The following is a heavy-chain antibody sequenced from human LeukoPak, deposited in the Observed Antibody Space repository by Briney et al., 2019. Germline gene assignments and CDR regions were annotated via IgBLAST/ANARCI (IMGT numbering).Heavy chain of an antibody. J-gene: IGHJ4*02. CDR1: GYTFTSYY. CDR2: INPSGGST. V-gene: IGHV1-46*01. CDR3: ARGRPSGYYDSSGYSHFDY. D-gene: IGHD3-22*01. Sequence: ASVKVSCKASGYTFTSYYMHWVLQAPGQGHEWMGIINPSGGSTSYAQKFQGRVTMTRDTSTSTVYMELSSLRSEDTAVYYCARGRPSGYYDSSGYSHFDYWGQGTLVTVSS.